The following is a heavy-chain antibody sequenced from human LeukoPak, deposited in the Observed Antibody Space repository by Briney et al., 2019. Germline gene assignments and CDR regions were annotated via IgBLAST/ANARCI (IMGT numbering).Heavy chain of an antibody. CDR2: IRNKANSYTT. V-gene: IGHV3-72*01. J-gene: IGHJ4*02. D-gene: IGHD1-26*01. CDR1: GFTFSDHY. Sequence: GGSLRLSCAAPGFTFSDHYMDWVRQAPGKGLEWVGRIRNKANSYTTEYAASVMGRFTISRDDSKNSLYLQMNSLKCEDTAVYYCAREWDSGSYYLGYFDYWGQGTLVTVSS. CDR3: AREWDSGSYYLGYFDY.